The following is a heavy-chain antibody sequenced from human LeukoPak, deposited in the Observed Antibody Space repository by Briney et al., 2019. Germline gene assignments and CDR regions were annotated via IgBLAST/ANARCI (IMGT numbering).Heavy chain of an antibody. Sequence: PGGSLRLSCAASGFPFSSYSMTWVRQAPGKGLEWVANIKPDGTTKFYVDSVKGRFTISRDNALNSLYLQMNSLRAEDTAVYFCAKYSGSYYYPPNWDSWGQGTLVTVSS. D-gene: IGHD1-26*01. V-gene: IGHV3-7*03. CDR1: GFPFSSYS. J-gene: IGHJ4*02. CDR3: AKYSGSYYYPPNWDS. CDR2: IKPDGTTK.